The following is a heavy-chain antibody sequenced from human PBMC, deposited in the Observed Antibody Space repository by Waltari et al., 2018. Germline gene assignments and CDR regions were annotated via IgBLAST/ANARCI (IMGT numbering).Heavy chain of an antibody. D-gene: IGHD3-16*02. CDR3: ARREHDYDYVGGSYRRVIDTFDI. CDR2: IYVGDSET. J-gene: IGHJ3*02. V-gene: IGHV5-51*03. Sequence: EVRLVQSGAEVKKPGESLKISCKGSGDKFSTYWIGWVRQRPGKGLEWMGIIYVGDSETRYSPSFRGQVTMSADKSITTAYLQWSSLKASDTAMYYCARREHDYDYVGGSYRRVIDTFDIWGQGTRVTVSS. CDR1: GDKFSTYW.